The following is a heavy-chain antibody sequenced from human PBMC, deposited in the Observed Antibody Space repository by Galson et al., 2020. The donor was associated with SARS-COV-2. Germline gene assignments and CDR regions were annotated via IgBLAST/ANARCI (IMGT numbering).Heavy chain of an antibody. CDR3: ATGDVWFES. CDR2: ISMSGITI. CDR1: GLTFSNTE. Sequence: GGSLRLSCAASGLTFSNTEMNWVRQAPGKGLEWLSYISMSGITIYYADSVKGRFTISRDNAESSLYLQMNSLRAEDTGIYYCATGDVWFESWGQGTLVTVSS. J-gene: IGHJ5*01. V-gene: IGHV3-48*03. D-gene: IGHD7-27*01.